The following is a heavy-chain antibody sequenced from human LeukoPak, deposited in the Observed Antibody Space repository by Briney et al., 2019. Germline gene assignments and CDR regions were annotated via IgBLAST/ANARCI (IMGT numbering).Heavy chain of an antibody. Sequence: ASVKVSCKASGYTFTGYYIHWVRQAPGQGLDWRGWVDPTNGATNYAQKFQGRVTMTTDTSSNTAYMELSWLTSDDTAVYYCARPRSESGGYYYGHWGQGTLVTVSS. CDR2: VDPTNGAT. J-gene: IGHJ4*02. CDR1: GYTFTGYY. V-gene: IGHV1-2*02. CDR3: ARPRSESGGYYYGH. D-gene: IGHD3-22*01.